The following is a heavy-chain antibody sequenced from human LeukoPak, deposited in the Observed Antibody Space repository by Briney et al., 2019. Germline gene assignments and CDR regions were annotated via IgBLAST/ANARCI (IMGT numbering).Heavy chain of an antibody. J-gene: IGHJ4*02. Sequence: KTGGSLRLSCAASGFTFSSYSMNWVRQAPGKGLEWVSSISSSSTYIYYADSVKGRFTISRDNAKNSLYLQMNSLRAEETAVYYCARDPYSGLFDYWGQGTLVTVSS. CDR3: ARDPYSGLFDY. D-gene: IGHD4-11*01. CDR2: ISSSSTYI. V-gene: IGHV3-21*01. CDR1: GFTFSSYS.